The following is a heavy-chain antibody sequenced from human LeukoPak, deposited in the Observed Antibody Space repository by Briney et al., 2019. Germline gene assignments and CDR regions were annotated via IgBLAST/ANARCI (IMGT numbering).Heavy chain of an antibody. CDR2: IYYSGST. CDR3: ARGVLVDDNPQNWFDP. V-gene: IGHV4-30-4*01. CDR1: GGSISSGDYY. D-gene: IGHD2-21*01. Sequence: SETLSLTCTVSGGSISSGDYYWRWIRQPPGKGLEWIGYIYYSGSTYYNPSLKSRVTISVDTSKNQFSLKLSSVTAADTAVYYCARGVLVDDNPQNWFDPWGQGTLVTVSS. J-gene: IGHJ5*02.